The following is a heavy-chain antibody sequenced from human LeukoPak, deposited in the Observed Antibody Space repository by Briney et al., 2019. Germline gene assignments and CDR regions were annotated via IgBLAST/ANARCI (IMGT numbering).Heavy chain of an antibody. CDR3: AREYMDV. V-gene: IGHV3-23*01. Sequence: GGSLRLSCAASGFTFRLYAMNWVRQVPGKGLEWVSTISGSGDSTYYADSVKGRFTISRDNSKNRVFLQLNSLRAEDTAVYYCAREYMDVWGKGTTVTISS. CDR2: ISGSGDST. CDR1: GFTFRLYA. J-gene: IGHJ6*03.